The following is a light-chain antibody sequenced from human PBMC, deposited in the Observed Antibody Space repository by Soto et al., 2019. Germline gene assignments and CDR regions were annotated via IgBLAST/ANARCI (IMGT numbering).Light chain of an antibody. V-gene: IGKV1-27*01. Sequence: DIQMTQSPSSLSASVGDRVTITCRASQGISNYLAWYQQKPGKVLELLIYAASTLQSGVPSRFSGSGSGTDFTLTISSLQPEDVATYYCQKYNSGPITFGQGTRLEIK. CDR1: QGISNY. CDR2: AAS. J-gene: IGKJ5*01. CDR3: QKYNSGPIT.